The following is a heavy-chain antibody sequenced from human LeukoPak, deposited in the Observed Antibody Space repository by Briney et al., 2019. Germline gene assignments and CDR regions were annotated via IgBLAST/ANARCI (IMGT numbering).Heavy chain of an antibody. Sequence: ASVKVSCKASAYTFTDYYIYWVRQAPGQGLEWAGWINPNSGGTNYAQKFQGRVTMTRDTSISTAYMELSSLRSDDTAVYYCARGHGGSYFDDWGQGTLVTVSS. D-gene: IGHD1-26*01. CDR1: AYTFTDYY. CDR2: INPNSGGT. CDR3: ARGHGGSYFDD. J-gene: IGHJ4*02. V-gene: IGHV1-2*02.